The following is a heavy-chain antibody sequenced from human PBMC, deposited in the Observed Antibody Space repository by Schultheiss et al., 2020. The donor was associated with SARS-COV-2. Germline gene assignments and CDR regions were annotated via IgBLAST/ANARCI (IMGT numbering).Heavy chain of an antibody. J-gene: IGHJ4*02. CDR3: ASRPVPAAGFDY. D-gene: IGHD2-2*01. V-gene: IGHV4-30-4*01. Sequence: SQTLSLTCTVSGGSISSGDYYWSWIRQPPGKGLEWIGYIYYSGSTYYNPSLKSRVTISVDTSKNQFSLKLSSVTAADTAVYYCASRPVPAAGFDYWGQGTLVTVSS. CDR1: GGSISSGDYY. CDR2: IYYSGST.